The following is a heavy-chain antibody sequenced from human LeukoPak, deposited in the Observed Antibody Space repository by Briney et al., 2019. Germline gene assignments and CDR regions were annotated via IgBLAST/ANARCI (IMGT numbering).Heavy chain of an antibody. J-gene: IGHJ6*02. CDR3: ARGSGRFAQEDYYYGMDV. CDR2: IYYSGST. D-gene: IGHD3-10*01. V-gene: IGHV4-31*03. CDR1: GGSISSGGYY. Sequence: SETLSLTCTVSGGSISSGGYYWSWIRQHPGKGLEWIGYIYYSGSTYYNPSLKSRVTISVDTSKNQFSLKLSSVTAADTAVYYCARGSGRFAQEDYYYGMDVWGQGTTVTVSS.